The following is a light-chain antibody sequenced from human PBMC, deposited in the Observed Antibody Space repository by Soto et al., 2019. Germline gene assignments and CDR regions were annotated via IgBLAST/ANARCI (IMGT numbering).Light chain of an antibody. CDR2: GAS. V-gene: IGKV3-20*01. CDR3: QQYGSSPPWT. CDR1: QSVSSSY. J-gene: IGKJ1*01. Sequence: EIVLTQSTGTLSLSPGERATLSCRASQSVSSSYLAWYQQKSGQAPRLLIYGASSRATGIPDRFSGSGSGTDFTLTISRLEPEDFAVYYCQQYGSSPPWTFGQGTKVEIK.